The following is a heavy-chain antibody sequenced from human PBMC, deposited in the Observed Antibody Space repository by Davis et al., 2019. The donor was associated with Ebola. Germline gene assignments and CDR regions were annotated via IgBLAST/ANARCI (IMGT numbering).Heavy chain of an antibody. CDR1: GGTFSSYA. CDR2: IIPIFGTA. J-gene: IGHJ4*02. D-gene: IGHD2-2*01. Sequence: SVKVSCKASGGTFSSYAISWVRQAPGQGLEWMGGIIPIFGTANYAQKFQGRVTITADESTSTAYMELSSLRSEDTAVYYCAALGGYCSSTSCYPFDYWGQGTLVTVSS. CDR3: AALGGYCSSTSCYPFDY. V-gene: IGHV1-69*13.